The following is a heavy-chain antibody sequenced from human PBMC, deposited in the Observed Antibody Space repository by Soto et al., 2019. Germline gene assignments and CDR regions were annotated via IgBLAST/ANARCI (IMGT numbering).Heavy chain of an antibody. CDR1: GFSVTSNH. D-gene: IGHD4-17*01. Sequence: EVRLLESGGGLIQPGGSLRLSCAASGFSVTSNHMSWVRQTPGKGLEWVSFIYRGGGTYYADSVKGRFTISRDNSKNTIYLQMNNVRVEDTAVYHCARDNGDPLYQWGQGTLVTVAS. CDR3: ARDNGDPLYQ. CDR2: IYRGGGT. V-gene: IGHV3-53*01. J-gene: IGHJ4*02.